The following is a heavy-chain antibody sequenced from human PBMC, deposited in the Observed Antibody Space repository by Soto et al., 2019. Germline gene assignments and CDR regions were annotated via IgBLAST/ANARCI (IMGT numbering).Heavy chain of an antibody. V-gene: IGHV3-48*02. Sequence: GGSLRLSCGASGITISSNNMNWVRQAPGQGLEWISYIGVSSNIYYADSVKGRFSISRDSAKNSLYLQMNSLADEDTAVYYCARDIDYIFDLSGQGTLVIVSS. CDR3: ARDIDYIFDL. CDR2: IGVSSNI. CDR1: GITISSNN. J-gene: IGHJ4*02. D-gene: IGHD4-4*01.